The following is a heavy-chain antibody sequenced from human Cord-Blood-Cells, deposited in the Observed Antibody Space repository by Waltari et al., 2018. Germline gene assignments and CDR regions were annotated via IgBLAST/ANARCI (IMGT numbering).Heavy chain of an antibody. Sequence: EVQLVESGGGLVKPGGSLRLSCAASGFTFSSYSMNWVCQAPGKGLEWVSSISSSSSYIYYADSVKGRFTISRDNAKNSLYLQMNSLRAEDTAVYYCARDSSSWYFDAFDIWGQGTMVTVSS. J-gene: IGHJ3*02. CDR2: ISSSSSYI. CDR3: ARDSSSWYFDAFDI. CDR1: GFTFSSYS. V-gene: IGHV3-21*01. D-gene: IGHD6-13*01.